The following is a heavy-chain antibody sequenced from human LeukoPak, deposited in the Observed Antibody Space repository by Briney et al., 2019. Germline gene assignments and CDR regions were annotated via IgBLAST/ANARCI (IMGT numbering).Heavy chain of an antibody. D-gene: IGHD5-24*01. CDR3: ARAQLSGHYYYYGMDV. CDR2: ISSSSSTI. J-gene: IGHJ6*02. Sequence: GGSLRLSCAASGFTFSSYSMNWVRQAPGKGLEWVSYISSSSSTIYYADSVKGRFTISRDNAKNSLYLQMNSLRAEDTAVYYCARAQLSGHYYYYGMDVWGQGTTVTVSS. CDR1: GFTFSSYS. V-gene: IGHV3-48*01.